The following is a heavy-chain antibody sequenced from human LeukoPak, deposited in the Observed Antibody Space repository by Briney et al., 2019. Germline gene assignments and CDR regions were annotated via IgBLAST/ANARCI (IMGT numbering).Heavy chain of an antibody. Sequence: PSETLSLTCTVSGGSISSYYWSWIRQPPGKGLEWIGYIYYSGSTNYNPSLKSRVTISVDTSKNQFSLKLSSVTAADTAVYYCARGAYSSVDFDYWGQGTLVTVSS. D-gene: IGHD6-19*01. CDR2: IYYSGST. V-gene: IGHV4-59*01. J-gene: IGHJ4*02. CDR1: GGSISSYY. CDR3: ARGAYSSVDFDY.